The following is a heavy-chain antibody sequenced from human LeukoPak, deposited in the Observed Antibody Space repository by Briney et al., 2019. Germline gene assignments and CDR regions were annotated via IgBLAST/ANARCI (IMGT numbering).Heavy chain of an antibody. V-gene: IGHV3-23*01. CDR2: ISGSGGST. CDR1: GFTFSSYA. D-gene: IGHD1-26*01. Sequence: GGSLRLSCAASGFTFSSYAMTWVRQAPGKGLEWVSAISGSGGSTFYADSVKGRFTISRDNSKNTLYLQMNSLRAEDTALYYCAQGRSGSYYAFDYWGQGTLVTVSS. J-gene: IGHJ4*02. CDR3: AQGRSGSYYAFDY.